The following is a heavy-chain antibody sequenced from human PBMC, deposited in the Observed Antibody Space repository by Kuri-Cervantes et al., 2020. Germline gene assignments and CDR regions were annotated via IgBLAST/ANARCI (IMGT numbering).Heavy chain of an antibody. CDR3: ASNSFDSSAYSYFDS. CDR2: ICFGDTT. Sequence: GESLKISCAASGFTFSSYSMNWVRQAPGKGLEWVSSICFGDTTYDADSVKGRFTISRDNSTNTLYLQMSRLRVEDTAVYYCASNSFDSSAYSYFDSWGQRTLVTVSS. D-gene: IGHD3-22*01. J-gene: IGHJ4*02. V-gene: IGHV3-53*01. CDR1: GFTFSSYS.